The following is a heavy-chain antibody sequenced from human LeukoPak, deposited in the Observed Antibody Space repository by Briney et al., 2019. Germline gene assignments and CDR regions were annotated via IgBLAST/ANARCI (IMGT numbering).Heavy chain of an antibody. J-gene: IGHJ4*02. D-gene: IGHD3-10*01. CDR1: GFSFGNHA. CDR2: TSYDGTRQ. V-gene: IGHV3-30*04. CDR3: AKDWSEGSGSYIDY. Sequence: SLRLSCAASGFSFGNHAMHWVRQAPGKGLERLAVTSYDGTRQYYADFVRGRFTISRENSKNTLYLHMNSLRVDDAAVYYCAKDWSEGSGSYIDYWGQGALVTVSS.